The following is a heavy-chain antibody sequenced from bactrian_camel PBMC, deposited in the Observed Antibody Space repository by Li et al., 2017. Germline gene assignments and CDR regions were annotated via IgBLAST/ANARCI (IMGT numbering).Heavy chain of an antibody. CDR2: IERDGGT. Sequence: VESGGGSVQVGGSLSLTCSASGYSASAYCIGWFRQAPGGELEGIATIERDGGTTDADPVKGRFSISQDSAKNNVYLQMTSLQPEDSGIYFCAAGWACGSARYGVEYWGKGTQVTVS. D-gene: IGHD6*01. CDR1: GYSASAYC. V-gene: IGHV3S10*01. J-gene: IGHJ7*01.